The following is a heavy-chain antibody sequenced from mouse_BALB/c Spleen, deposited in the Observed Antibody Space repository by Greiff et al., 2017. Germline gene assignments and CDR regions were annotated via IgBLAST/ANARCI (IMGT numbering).Heavy chain of an antibody. CDR2: IDPENGNT. J-gene: IGHJ4*01. V-gene: IGHV14-1*02. D-gene: IGHD2-4*01. CDR3: ARDYGDAMDY. CDR1: GFNIKDYY. Sequence: EVKLMESGAELVRPGALVKLSCKASGFNIKDYYMHWVKQRPEQGLEWIGWIDPENGNTIYDPKFQGKASITADTSSNTAYLQLSSLTSEDTAVYYCARDYGDAMDYWGQGTSVTVSS.